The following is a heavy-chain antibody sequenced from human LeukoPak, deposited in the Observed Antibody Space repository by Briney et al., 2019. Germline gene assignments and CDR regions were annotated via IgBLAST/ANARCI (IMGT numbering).Heavy chain of an antibody. D-gene: IGHD6-19*01. CDR1: GGTFSSYA. J-gene: IGHJ4*02. CDR3: ARGNWDSSGWYYDY. CDR2: IISIFGTA. Sequence: KVSCKASGGTFSSYAISWERQAPGQGLEWMGRIISIFGTANYAQKFQGRVTITTDESTNTAYMELSSLRSEDTAVYYCARGNWDSSGWYYDYWGQGTLVTVSS. V-gene: IGHV1-69*05.